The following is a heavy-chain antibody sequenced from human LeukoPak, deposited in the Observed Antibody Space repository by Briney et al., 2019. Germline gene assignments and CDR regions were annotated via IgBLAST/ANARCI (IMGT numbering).Heavy chain of an antibody. J-gene: IGHJ6*03. D-gene: IGHD3-10*01. Sequence: ASVKVSCKASGYTFTGYYMHWVRQAPGQGLEWMGWINPNSGGTNYAQKFQGRVTMTRDTSISTAYMELSSLRSEDTAVYYCARVHLGYYYYYYMDVWGKGTTVTISS. V-gene: IGHV1-2*02. CDR1: GYTFTGYY. CDR3: ARVHLGYYYYYYMDV. CDR2: INPNSGGT.